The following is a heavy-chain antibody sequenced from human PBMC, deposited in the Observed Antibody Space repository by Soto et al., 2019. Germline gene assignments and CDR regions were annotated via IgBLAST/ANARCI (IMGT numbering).Heavy chain of an antibody. J-gene: IGHJ6*02. Sequence: GGSLRLSCAASGFTFSSYAMSWVRQAPGKGLEWVSAISGSGGSTYYADSVKGRFTISRDNSKNTLYLQMNSLRAEDTAVYYCARELLRFLEWSTHLYYYYGMDVWGQGTTVTVSS. CDR3: ARELLRFLEWSTHLYYYYGMDV. V-gene: IGHV3-23*01. CDR2: ISGSGGST. CDR1: GFTFSSYA. D-gene: IGHD3-3*01.